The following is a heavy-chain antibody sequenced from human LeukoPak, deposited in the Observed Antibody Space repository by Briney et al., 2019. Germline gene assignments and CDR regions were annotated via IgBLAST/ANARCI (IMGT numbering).Heavy chain of an antibody. CDR1: GFNFSNAW. CDR3: TTRPGYQLLGSSYYYMDV. J-gene: IGHJ6*03. CDR2: IKSKTAGGAT. D-gene: IGHD2-2*01. Sequence: GGSLRLSCAVSGFNFSNAWMNWVRQAPGKGLEWVGHIKSKTAGGATDYSAPVKGRFIVSRDDSKNTLYLQMNSLKTDDTAVYYCTTRPGYQLLGSSYYYMDVWGAGTTVTVSS. V-gene: IGHV3-15*07.